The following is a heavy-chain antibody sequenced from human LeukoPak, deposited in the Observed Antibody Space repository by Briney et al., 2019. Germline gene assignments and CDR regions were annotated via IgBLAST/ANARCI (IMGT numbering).Heavy chain of an antibody. J-gene: IGHJ5*02. CDR2: INHSGST. V-gene: IGHV4-34*01. CDR3: ASIAQKYSSSGIHCWFDP. Sequence: PSETLSLTCAVYGGSFSGYYWSWIRQPPGKGLEWIGEINHSGSTNYNPSLKSRVTISVDTSKNQFSLKLSSVTAADTAVYYCASIAQKYSSSGIHCWFDPWGQGTLVTVSS. D-gene: IGHD6-6*01. CDR1: GGSFSGYY.